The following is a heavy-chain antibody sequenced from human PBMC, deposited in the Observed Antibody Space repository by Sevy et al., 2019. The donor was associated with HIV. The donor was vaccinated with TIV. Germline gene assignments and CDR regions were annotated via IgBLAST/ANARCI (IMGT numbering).Heavy chain of an antibody. CDR2: IYYSGST. CDR1: GGSISSYY. V-gene: IGHV4-59*01. J-gene: IGHJ6*03. D-gene: IGHD3-9*01. CDR3: ARVTGYYYYYMDV. Sequence: SETLSLTCTVSGGSISSYYWSWIRQPPGKGLEWIGYIYYSGSTDYNPSLKSRVTISVDTSKNQFSLKLSSVTAADTAVYYCARVTGYYYYYMDVWGKGTTVTVSS.